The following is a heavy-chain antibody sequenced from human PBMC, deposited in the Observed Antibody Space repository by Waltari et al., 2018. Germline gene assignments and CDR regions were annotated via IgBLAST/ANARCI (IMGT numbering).Heavy chain of an antibody. CDR1: GFTFSSYS. CDR2: IRRSSGYI. CDR3: ARESGEGQKNGVDY. Sequence: EVQLVESGGGLVKPGGSLRLSCAASGFTFSSYSMNWVRQAPGKGLEWVSSIRRSSGYIYYTDSVKGRFTISRDDAKNSLYLQMNSLRAEDTAVYYCARESGEGQKNGVDYWGQGTLVTVSS. D-gene: IGHD4-17*01. V-gene: IGHV3-21*01. J-gene: IGHJ4*02.